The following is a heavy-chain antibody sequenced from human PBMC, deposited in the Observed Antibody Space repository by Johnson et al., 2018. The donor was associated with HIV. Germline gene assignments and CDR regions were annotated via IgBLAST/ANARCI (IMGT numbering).Heavy chain of an antibody. Sequence: QVQLVESGGGVAQPGRSLRLSCAASGFTFSSYGMHWVRQAPGRGLEWVAVISYDGSEKYYVDSVKGRFTISRDNAKKSLYLQMNSLRAEDTAVDYCARDDLAFDIGGQGTVVTVSS. CDR1: GFTFSSYG. CDR2: ISYDGSEK. CDR3: ARDDLAFDI. V-gene: IGHV3-30*03. D-gene: IGHD3/OR15-3a*01. J-gene: IGHJ3*02.